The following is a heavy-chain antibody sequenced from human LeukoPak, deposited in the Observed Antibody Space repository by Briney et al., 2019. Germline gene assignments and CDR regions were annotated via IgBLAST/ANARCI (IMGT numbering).Heavy chain of an antibody. D-gene: IGHD6-13*01. CDR3: ARAYSSSWYWNWFDP. J-gene: IGHJ5*02. CDR1: GDSISYLY. CDR2: FSSSGTT. V-gene: IGHV4-4*07. Sequence: PSETLSLTCSVSGDSISYLYWSWIRQAAGKGLEWIGRFSSSGTTDYNASLKSRVTMSVDTSKNQFSLKVSSVSAADTAVYYCARAYSSSWYWNWFDPWGQGTLVTVSS.